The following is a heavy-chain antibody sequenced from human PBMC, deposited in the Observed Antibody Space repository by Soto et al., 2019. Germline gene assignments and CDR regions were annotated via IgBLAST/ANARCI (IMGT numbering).Heavy chain of an antibody. CDR1: GGTFSSYT. V-gene: IGHV1-69*04. CDR2: IIPILGIA. D-gene: IGHD6-13*01. Sequence: GASVKVSCKASGGTFSSYTISWVRQATGQGLEWMGRIIPILGIANYAQKFQGRVTITRNNSTSTAYMELSSLRSEDTAVYYCARDDSSSWYNWFDPWGQGTLVTVSS. J-gene: IGHJ5*02. CDR3: ARDDSSSWYNWFDP.